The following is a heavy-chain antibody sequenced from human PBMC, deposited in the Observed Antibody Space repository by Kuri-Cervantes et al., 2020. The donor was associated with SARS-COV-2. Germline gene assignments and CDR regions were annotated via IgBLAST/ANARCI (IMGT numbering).Heavy chain of an antibody. CDR1: GGSISRSNYY. CDR2: INHSGST. D-gene: IGHD6-13*01. V-gene: IGHV4-39*07. J-gene: IGHJ4*02. CDR3: AREEGIAAAGTGY. Sequence: SETLSLTCTVSGGSISRSNYYWGWIRQPPGKGLEWIGEINHSGSTNYNPSLKSRVTISVDTSKNQFSLKLSSVTAADTAVYYCAREEGIAAAGTGYWGQGTLVTVSS.